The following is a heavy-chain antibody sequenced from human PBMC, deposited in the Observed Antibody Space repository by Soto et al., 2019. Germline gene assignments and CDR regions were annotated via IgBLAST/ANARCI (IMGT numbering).Heavy chain of an antibody. J-gene: IGHJ4*02. Sequence: SETLSLTCAVSDGFISSSNYWSWVRQPPGKGLEWIGQVYHNGGPSYNPSLRSRVTMSIDKSKNQFSLKLSSVTAADTAVYYCAGPYYDFWSGYYRAGSFDYWGQGTLVTVSS. D-gene: IGHD3-3*01. CDR1: DGFISSSNY. CDR2: VYHNGGP. V-gene: IGHV4-4*02. CDR3: AGPYYDFWSGYYRAGSFDY.